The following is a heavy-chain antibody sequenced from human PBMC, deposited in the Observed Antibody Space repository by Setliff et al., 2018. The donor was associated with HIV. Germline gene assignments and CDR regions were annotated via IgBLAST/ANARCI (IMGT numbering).Heavy chain of an antibody. V-gene: IGHV1-46*04. D-gene: IGHD3-10*01. CDR2: INHSGGST. J-gene: IGHJ4*02. CDR1: GYTFTRHH. Sequence: ASVKVSCKASGYTFTRHHVHWVRQAPGQGLEWMGIINHSGGSTSYAQKLQGRFTLTSDTSTDTVYMELRSLRSEDSAVYYCARVGGSGTYSTLDYWGQGTLVTVSS. CDR3: ARVGGSGTYSTLDY.